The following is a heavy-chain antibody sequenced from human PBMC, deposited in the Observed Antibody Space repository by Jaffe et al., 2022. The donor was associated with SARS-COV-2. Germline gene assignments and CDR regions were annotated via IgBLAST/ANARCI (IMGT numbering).Heavy chain of an antibody. CDR1: GGTFSSYA. D-gene: IGHD3-10*01. CDR2: IIPIFGTA. Sequence: QVQLVQSGAEVKKPGSSVKVSCKASGGTFSSYAISWVRQAPGQGLEWMGGIIPIFGTANYAQKFQGRVTITADESTSTAYMELSSLRSEDTAVYYCARTRDPYYYGSGSYHYMDVWGKGTTVTVSS. J-gene: IGHJ6*03. V-gene: IGHV1-69*01. CDR3: ARTRDPYYYGSGSYHYMDV.